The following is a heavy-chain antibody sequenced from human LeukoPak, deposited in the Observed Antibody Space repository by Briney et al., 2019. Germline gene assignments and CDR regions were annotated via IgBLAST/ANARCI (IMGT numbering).Heavy chain of an antibody. V-gene: IGHV1-69*13. D-gene: IGHD2-2*01. Sequence: GSSVKVSCMASGGTFSSYAISWVRQAAGQGLEGMGGIIPIFGTANYAQKFQGRVTITADESTSTAYMELSSLRSEDTAVYYCAKISDCSSTSCPLGDDYWGQGTLVTVSS. CDR2: IIPIFGTA. CDR1: GGTFSSYA. J-gene: IGHJ4*02. CDR3: AKISDCSSTSCPLGDDY.